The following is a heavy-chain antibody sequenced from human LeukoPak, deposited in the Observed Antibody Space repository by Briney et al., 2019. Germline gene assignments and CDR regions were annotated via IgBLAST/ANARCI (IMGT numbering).Heavy chain of an antibody. CDR1: GGSIGNYY. D-gene: IGHD5-24*01. Sequence: SETLSLTCTVSGGSIGNYYWSWIRQPPGKGLEWIGHYYYSGSTRYNPSLEGRAIISVDTSINQLSLKVSSFTAADTAVYYCVRDGKDGFNFDFWGPGTLVTVSS. J-gene: IGHJ4*02. V-gene: IGHV4-59*01. CDR2: YYYSGST. CDR3: VRDGKDGFNFDF.